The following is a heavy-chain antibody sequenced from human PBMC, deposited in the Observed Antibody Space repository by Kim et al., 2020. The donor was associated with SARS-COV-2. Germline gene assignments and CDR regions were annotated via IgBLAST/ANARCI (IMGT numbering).Heavy chain of an antibody. V-gene: IGHV4-59*12. Sequence: SETLSLTCSVSGGSLSNDFWTWIRQSPGKGLEWIGYIYSSGTANYNPSLKSRVSLPIDTSKNQFSLNLRSVTAADTAVYYCARGTYNGVDFWGQGTLVTVSS. CDR3: ARGTYNGVDF. D-gene: IGHD1-1*01. J-gene: IGHJ4*02. CDR2: IYSSGTA. CDR1: GGSLSNDF.